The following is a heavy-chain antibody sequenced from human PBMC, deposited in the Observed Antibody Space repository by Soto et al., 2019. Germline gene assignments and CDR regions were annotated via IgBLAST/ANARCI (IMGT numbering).Heavy chain of an antibody. CDR2: IIPIFGTA. J-gene: IGHJ5*02. CDR3: ARDQRNGVGSTDDENWFDP. V-gene: IGHV1-69*13. CDR1: GGTFSSYA. Sequence: GASVKVSCKASGGTFSSYAISWVRQAPGQGLEWMGGIIPIFGTANYAQKFQGRVTITADESTSTAYMELSSLRSEDTAVYYCARDQRNGVGSTDDENWFDPWGQGTLVTVS. D-gene: IGHD1-26*01.